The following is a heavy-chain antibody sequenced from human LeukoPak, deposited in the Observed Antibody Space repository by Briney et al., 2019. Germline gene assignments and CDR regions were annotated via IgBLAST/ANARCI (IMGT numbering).Heavy chain of an antibody. CDR2: ISGSSSTI. D-gene: IGHD6-19*01. CDR1: GFTFSSYS. Sequence: GGSLRLSCAASGFTFSSYSMNWVRQAPGKGLEWVSYISGSSSTIYYADSVKGRFTISRDNAKNSLYLQMNSLTDEDTAVYYCARDRSGWYGYDYWGQGTVVTVSS. CDR3: ARDRSGWYGYDY. V-gene: IGHV3-48*02. J-gene: IGHJ4*02.